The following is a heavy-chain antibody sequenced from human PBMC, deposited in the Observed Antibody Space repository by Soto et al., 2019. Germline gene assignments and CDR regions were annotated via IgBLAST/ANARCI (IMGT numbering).Heavy chain of an antibody. CDR2: ISSSSSYI. D-gene: IGHD3-22*01. Sequence: GGSLRLSCAASGFTFSSYSMNWVRQAPGKGLEWVSSISSSSSYIYYADSVKGRFTISRDNAKNSLYLQMNSLRAEDTAVYYCARDITTDYYDSSGFRDPNPYYFDYWGQGTLVTVSS. CDR1: GFTFSSYS. J-gene: IGHJ4*02. CDR3: ARDITTDYYDSSGFRDPNPYYFDY. V-gene: IGHV3-21*01.